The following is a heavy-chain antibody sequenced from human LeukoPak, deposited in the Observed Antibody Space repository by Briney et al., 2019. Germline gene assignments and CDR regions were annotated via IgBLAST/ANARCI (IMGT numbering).Heavy chain of an antibody. V-gene: IGHV3-74*01. J-gene: IGHJ5*02. D-gene: IGHD5-24*01. CDR3: ARDQATSNVLGP. Sequence: GGSLRLSCAASGFTFSTYWMHWVRQAPGKGLVWVSRISTDGSSTNYADSVKGRFTISRDNAKSTLYLQMNSLRAEDTAVYYCARDQATSNVLGPWGQGTLVTVSS. CDR2: ISTDGSST. CDR1: GFTFSTYW.